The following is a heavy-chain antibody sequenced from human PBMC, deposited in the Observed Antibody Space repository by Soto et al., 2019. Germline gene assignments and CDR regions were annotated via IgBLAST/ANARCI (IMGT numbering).Heavy chain of an antibody. Sequence: PSETLSLTCTVSGGSISSYYWSWIRQPPGKGLEWIGYIYYSGSTNYNPSLKSRVTISVDTSKNQFSLKLSSVTAADTAVYYCARHLRGNSSGYYDHTWFDPWAKETLLPVPS. CDR1: GGSISSYY. D-gene: IGHD3-22*01. CDR3: ARHLRGNSSGYYDHTWFDP. J-gene: IGHJ5*02. CDR2: IYYSGST. V-gene: IGHV4-59*01.